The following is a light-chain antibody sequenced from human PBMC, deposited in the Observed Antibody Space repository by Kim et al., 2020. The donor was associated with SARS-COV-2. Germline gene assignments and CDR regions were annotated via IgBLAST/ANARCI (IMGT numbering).Light chain of an antibody. V-gene: IGKV1-6*01. Sequence: SASVGDRVTIACRASQGIRNDLGWYQQKPGKAPKLLIYAASSLQSGVPSRFSGSGSGTDFTLTISSLQPEDFATYYCLQDYNYPYTFGQGTKLEI. J-gene: IGKJ2*01. CDR3: LQDYNYPYT. CDR1: QGIRND. CDR2: AAS.